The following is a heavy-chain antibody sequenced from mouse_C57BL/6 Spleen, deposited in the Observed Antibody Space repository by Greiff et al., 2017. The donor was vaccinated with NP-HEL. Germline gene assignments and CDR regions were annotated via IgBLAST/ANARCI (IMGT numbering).Heavy chain of an antibody. CDR3: ARRNRAVAHFDY. D-gene: IGHD1-3*01. V-gene: IGHV3-6*01. CDR2: ISYDGSN. J-gene: IGHJ2*01. CDR1: GYSITSGYY. Sequence: DVKLQESGPGLVKPSQSLSLTCSVTGYSITSGYYWNWIRQFPGNKLEWMGYISYDGSNNYNPSLKNRISITRDTSKNQFFLKLNSVTTEDTATYYCARRNRAVAHFDYWGQGTTLTVSS.